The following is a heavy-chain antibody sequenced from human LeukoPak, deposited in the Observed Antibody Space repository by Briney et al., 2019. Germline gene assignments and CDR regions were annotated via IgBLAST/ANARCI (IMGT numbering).Heavy chain of an antibody. Sequence: TGGSLRLSCVASGFTFSRHGMNWVRQAPGKGLEWVSSISSSSSYIYYADSVKGRFTISRDNAKNSLYLQMNSLRAEDTAVYYCARDEIYYDILTGYRHFDYWGQGTLVTVFS. V-gene: IGHV3-21*01. J-gene: IGHJ4*02. D-gene: IGHD3-9*01. CDR3: ARDEIYYDILTGYRHFDY. CDR1: GFTFSRHG. CDR2: ISSSSSYI.